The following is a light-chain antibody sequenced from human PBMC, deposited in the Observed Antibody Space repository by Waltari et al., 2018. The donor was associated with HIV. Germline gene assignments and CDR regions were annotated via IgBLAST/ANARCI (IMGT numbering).Light chain of an antibody. V-gene: IGLV1-40*01. CDR2: NNT. CDR3: QSYDSSLTGHVI. Sequence: QSVLTQPPSVSGAPGQRVSVSCTGSRSTIGAGYEVHWYQQLPGTAPKLLIYNNTHRPSGVPARFYASKSGTSASLVITGLQTEDEADYYGQSYDSSLTGHVIFGGGTKLTVL. CDR1: RSTIGAGYE. J-gene: IGLJ2*01.